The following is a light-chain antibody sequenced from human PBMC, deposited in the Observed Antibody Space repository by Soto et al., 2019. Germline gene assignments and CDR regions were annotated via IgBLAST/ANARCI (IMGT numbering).Light chain of an antibody. CDR2: AAS. CDR3: QQRSNWPLT. CDR1: QSISSY. Sequence: DIQMTQSPSSLSASVGDRVTITCRASQSISSYLNWYQQKPGKAPKLLIYAASNLASGIPARFSGSGSGTDFTLTISSLEPENFAVYYCQQRSNWPLTFGGGTKVDIK. V-gene: IGKV1-39*01. J-gene: IGKJ4*01.